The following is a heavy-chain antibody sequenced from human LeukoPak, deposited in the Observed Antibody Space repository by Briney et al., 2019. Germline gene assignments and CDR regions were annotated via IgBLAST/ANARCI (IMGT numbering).Heavy chain of an antibody. CDR2: IKQDGSEK. V-gene: IGHV3-7*01. CDR1: GFTFSSYG. CDR3: ARDGVEVGVTKPGDY. D-gene: IGHD1-26*01. Sequence: GGSLRLSCAASGFTFSSYGMHWVRQAPGKGLEWVANIKQDGSEKYYVDSVKGRFTISRDNAKNSLYLQMNSLRAEDTAVYYCARDGVEVGVTKPGDYWGQGTLVTVSS. J-gene: IGHJ4*02.